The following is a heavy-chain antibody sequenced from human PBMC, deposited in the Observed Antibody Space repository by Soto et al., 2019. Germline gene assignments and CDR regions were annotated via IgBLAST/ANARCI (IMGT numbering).Heavy chain of an antibody. Sequence: QVQLQESGPGLVKPSQTLSLTCTVSGGSISSGGYYWSWIRQHPGKGLEWIGYIYYSGSTYYNPSLKSRVTISVDTSKNQFSLKLSSVTAADTAVHYCVRCPRDYDLWSGHAPISYFDYWGQGTLVTVSS. CDR1: GGSISSGGYY. D-gene: IGHD3-3*01. CDR3: VRCPRDYDLWSGHAPISYFDY. V-gene: IGHV4-31*03. J-gene: IGHJ4*02. CDR2: IYYSGST.